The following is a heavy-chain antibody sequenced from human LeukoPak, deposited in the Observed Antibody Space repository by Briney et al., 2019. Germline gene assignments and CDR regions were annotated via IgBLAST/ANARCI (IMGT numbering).Heavy chain of an antibody. J-gene: IGHJ4*02. D-gene: IGHD3-3*01. CDR2: IWYDGSNK. CDR1: GFTFSSYG. Sequence: GGSLRLSCAASGFTFSSYGMHWVRQAPGKGLEWVAVIWYDGSNKYYADSVKDRFTISRDNSKNRLYLQKNSLRAEDTAVYYCAKDRDYDFWSGYLDYWGQGTLVTVSS. V-gene: IGHV3-33*06. CDR3: AKDRDYDFWSGYLDY.